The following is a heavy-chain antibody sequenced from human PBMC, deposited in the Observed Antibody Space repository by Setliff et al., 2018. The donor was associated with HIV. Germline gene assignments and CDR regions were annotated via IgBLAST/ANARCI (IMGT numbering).Heavy chain of an antibody. CDR3: ARGVHSGGSGWYNWYFDL. CDR2: IIPTFDTA. J-gene: IGHJ2*01. CDR1: GGTFSRHA. V-gene: IGHV1-69*06. Sequence: SVKVSCKASGGTFSRHAFSWVRQAPGQGLEWMGGIIPTFDTANYAQKFQGRVTITADKSTNTVYMELDSLRSEDTAMYYCARGVHSGGSGWYNWYFDLWGRGTLVTVS. D-gene: IGHD6-19*01.